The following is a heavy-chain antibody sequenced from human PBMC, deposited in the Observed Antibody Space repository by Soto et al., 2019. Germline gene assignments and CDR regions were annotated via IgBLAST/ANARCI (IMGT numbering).Heavy chain of an antibody. Sequence: PGGSLRLSCAAFGFDFSSYGMHWVRQTPGKGLEWVAVLGFDGGGRYYADSVKGRFTISRDNSKKMLYLQKDSLRAEDTALYYCARAPVGPDYAKDVWGQATKGTVS. V-gene: IGHV3-33*01. CDR3: ARAPVGPDYAKDV. CDR1: GFDFSSYG. CDR2: LGFDGGGR. J-gene: IGHJ6*02. D-gene: IGHD1-26*01.